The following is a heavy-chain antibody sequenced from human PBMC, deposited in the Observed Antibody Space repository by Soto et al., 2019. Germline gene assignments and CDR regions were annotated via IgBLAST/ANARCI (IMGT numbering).Heavy chain of an antibody. J-gene: IGHJ4*02. CDR2: ISDDGYTI. CDR1: GFTFSDFY. D-gene: IGHD3-3*02. Sequence: PGGSLRLSCATSGFTFSDFYMSWVRQAPGKGPEWVSYISDDGYTIYYADSVKGRFTISRDNAENSLYLQMNNLRAEDTAVYYCAKPLSPFSISYIDYWAQGTLVTVSS. V-gene: IGHV3-11*01. CDR3: AKPLSPFSISYIDY.